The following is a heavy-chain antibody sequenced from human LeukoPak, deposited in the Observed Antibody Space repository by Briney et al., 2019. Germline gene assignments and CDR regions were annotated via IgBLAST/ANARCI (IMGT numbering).Heavy chain of an antibody. CDR1: GGSFTKHQ. V-gene: IGHV4-34*01. CDR2: INDGGST. CDR3: ARVADPYYYYYGMDV. J-gene: IGHJ6*02. Sequence: SETLSLTCAVYGGSFTKHQWSWIRQPPGKGLEWIGAINDGGSTNYNPSLKSRVTISVDTSKNQFSLRLSSMTAADTAVYYCARVADPYYYYYGMDVWGQGTTVTVSS.